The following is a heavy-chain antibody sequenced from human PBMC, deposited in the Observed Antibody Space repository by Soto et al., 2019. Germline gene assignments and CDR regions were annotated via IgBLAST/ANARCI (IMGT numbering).Heavy chain of an antibody. V-gene: IGHV4-39*01. J-gene: IGHJ4*02. CDR2: IYYRGNA. Sequence: QLQLQESGPGLVKPSETVSLTCSVSDESINSDKYYWGWIRQPPGKGLEWIGSIYYRGNAYYNPSCQTRVTISLDKSRSQYSLKLNSVTAADSAVYFCARLEGLATISYYFDFWGPGALVTVSS. CDR1: DESINSDKYY. D-gene: IGHD3-9*01. CDR3: ARLEGLATISYYFDF.